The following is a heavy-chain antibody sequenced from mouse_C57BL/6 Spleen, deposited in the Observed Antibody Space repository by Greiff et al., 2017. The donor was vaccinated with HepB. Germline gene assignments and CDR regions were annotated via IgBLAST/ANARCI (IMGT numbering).Heavy chain of an antibody. J-gene: IGHJ1*03. D-gene: IGHD1-1*01. CDR3: ARYGVLLREDGYFDV. CDR1: GYTFTSYW. V-gene: IGHV1-55*01. Sequence: VQLQQSGAELVKPGASVKMSCKASGYTFTSYWITWVKQRPGQGLEWIGDIYPGSGSTNYNEKFKSKATLTVDTSASTAYMQLSSLTSEDSAVYYCARYGVLLREDGYFDVWGTGTTVTVSS. CDR2: IYPGSGST.